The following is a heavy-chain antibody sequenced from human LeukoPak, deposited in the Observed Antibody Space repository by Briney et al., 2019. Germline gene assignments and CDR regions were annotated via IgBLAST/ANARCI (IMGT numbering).Heavy chain of an antibody. V-gene: IGHV3-23*01. D-gene: IGHD3-16*01. CDR2: ISGSGGRT. CDR1: RFTFSSYG. CDR3: AKEFVFRGAPYFDY. Sequence: GGSLRLSCAASRFTFSSYGMSWVRQAPGKGLEWLSAISGSGGRTYYADSVKGRFTISRDNSKNTLYLQMNRLRAEDTAVYYCAKEFVFRGAPYFDYWGQGTLVTVSS. J-gene: IGHJ4*02.